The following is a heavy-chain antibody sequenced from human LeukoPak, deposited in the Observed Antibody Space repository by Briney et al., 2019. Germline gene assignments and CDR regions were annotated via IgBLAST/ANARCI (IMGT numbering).Heavy chain of an antibody. CDR3: AREPTT. Sequence: PSETLSLTCTVSGGPISGSDYYWGWIRQPPAKRLEWLGAVHQSGRVEYNPSLRVRTTISVDTSKNQFSLRLTSVTAADTAFYYCAREPTTWGQGILVSVSS. CDR1: GGPISGSDYY. D-gene: IGHD1-14*01. J-gene: IGHJ4*02. V-gene: IGHV4-39*07. CDR2: VHQSGRV.